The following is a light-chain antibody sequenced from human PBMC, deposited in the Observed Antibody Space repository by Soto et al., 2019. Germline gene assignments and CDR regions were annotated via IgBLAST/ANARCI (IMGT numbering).Light chain of an antibody. CDR1: QSISSW. CDR2: KAS. V-gene: IGKV1-5*03. Sequence: DIQMTQSPSTLSASVGDRVTITCRASQSISSWLAWYQQKPGKAPKLLIYKASSLESGVPSRFSGSGSGTEFTLTISRLQPDDFATYYCQQYNNYPLTFGQGTKVEIK. J-gene: IGKJ1*01. CDR3: QQYNNYPLT.